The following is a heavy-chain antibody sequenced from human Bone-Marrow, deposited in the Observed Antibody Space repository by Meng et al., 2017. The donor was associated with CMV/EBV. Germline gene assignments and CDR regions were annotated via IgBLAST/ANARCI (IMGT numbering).Heavy chain of an antibody. Sequence: ASVKVSCKASGYTFTAYYMHWLRQAPGQGLEWMGWINPSSGGTSYAQKYQGRVTMTTDTSISTAYMELSNLTSDDTAVFYCANSRYSSSWYAFWGQGPLVTVSS. CDR3: ANSRYSSSWYAF. CDR1: GYTFTAYY. CDR2: INPSSGGT. D-gene: IGHD5-18*01. V-gene: IGHV1-2*02. J-gene: IGHJ5*01.